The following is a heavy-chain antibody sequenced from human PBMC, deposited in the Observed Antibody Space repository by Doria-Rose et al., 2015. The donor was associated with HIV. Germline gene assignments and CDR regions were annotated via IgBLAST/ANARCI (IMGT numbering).Heavy chain of an antibody. CDR1: GFTFSSYS. CDR3: ARVVAVIVDAFDI. CDR2: ISSSSSYI. Sequence: VQLVQSGGGLVKPGGSLRLSCAASGFTFSSYSMNWVRQAPGKGLEWVSSISSSSSYIYYADSVKGRFTISRDNAKNSLFLQMNSLRAEDTAVYYCARVVAVIVDAFDIWGQGTMVTVSS. V-gene: IGHV3-21*01. D-gene: IGHD6-19*01. J-gene: IGHJ3*02.